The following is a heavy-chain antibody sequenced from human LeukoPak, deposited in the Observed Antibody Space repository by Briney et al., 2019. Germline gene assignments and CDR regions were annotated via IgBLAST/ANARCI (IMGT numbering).Heavy chain of an antibody. CDR2: ISGDGGST. Sequence: GGSLRLSCAASGFTFDDYAMHWVRQAPGKGLEWVSLISGDGGSTYYADSVKGRFTISRDNSKNSLYLQMNSLRTEDTALYYCAKDSYSSSWYVRSSYFDYWGQGTLVTVSS. D-gene: IGHD6-13*01. V-gene: IGHV3-43*02. J-gene: IGHJ4*02. CDR1: GFTFDDYA. CDR3: AKDSYSSSWYVRSSYFDY.